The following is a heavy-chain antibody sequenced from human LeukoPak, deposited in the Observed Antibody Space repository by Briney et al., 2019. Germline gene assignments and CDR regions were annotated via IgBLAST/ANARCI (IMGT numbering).Heavy chain of an antibody. CDR2: ISSSGSTI. CDR1: GFTFSSYE. Sequence: GGSLKLSCAASGFTFSSYEMNWVRQAPGKGLEWVSYISSSGSTIYYADSVKGRFTISRDNAKNSLYLQMNSLRAENTAVYYCAELGITMIGGVWGKGTTVTISS. J-gene: IGHJ6*04. CDR3: AELGITMIGGV. V-gene: IGHV3-48*03. D-gene: IGHD3-10*02.